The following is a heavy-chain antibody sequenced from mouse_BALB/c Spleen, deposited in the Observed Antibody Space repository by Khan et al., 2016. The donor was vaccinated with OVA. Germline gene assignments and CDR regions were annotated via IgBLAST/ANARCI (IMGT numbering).Heavy chain of an antibody. CDR2: ISYSGNT. D-gene: IGHD1-1*01. Sequence: EVQLQESGPGLVKPSQSLYLTCTVTGYSITSDYAWNWIRQFPGNKLEWMGHISYSGNTKYNPSLKSRISINRDTSKNQFFLQLNSVTTEDTATYYCARIYGGDFDYWGQGTTLTVSS. CDR1: GYSITSDYA. J-gene: IGHJ2*01. CDR3: ARIYGGDFDY. V-gene: IGHV3-2*02.